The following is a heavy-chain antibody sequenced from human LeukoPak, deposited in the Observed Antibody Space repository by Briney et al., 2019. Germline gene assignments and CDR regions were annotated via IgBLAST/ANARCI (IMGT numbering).Heavy chain of an antibody. V-gene: IGHV1-18*01. J-gene: IGHJ6*02. CDR1: GYTFTTSG. CDR3: AKDREGPYYLGMDV. D-gene: IGHD1-26*01. Sequence: AASVKVSCKASGYTFTTSGISWVRQAPGQGLEWMGWINTFNGNTNYPQKLQGRVTMTTETSTSTAYMELRSLRSDDTAVYYCAKDREGPYYLGMDVWGQGTTVTVSS. CDR2: INTFNGNT.